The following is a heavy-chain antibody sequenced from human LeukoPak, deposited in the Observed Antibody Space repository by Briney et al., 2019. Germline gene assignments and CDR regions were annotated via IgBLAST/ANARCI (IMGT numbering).Heavy chain of an antibody. CDR3: AKDSRISGSFSGFDS. D-gene: IGHD1-26*01. Sequence: GGSLRLSCAASGFTFSSYAMSWVRQAPGKGPEWVSAISGSGGSTYYADSVKGRFTISRDNSKNTLYLQMNSLRAEDTAVYYCAKDSRISGSFSGFDSWGRGTLVTVSS. V-gene: IGHV3-23*01. CDR1: GFTFSSYA. J-gene: IGHJ5*01. CDR2: ISGSGGST.